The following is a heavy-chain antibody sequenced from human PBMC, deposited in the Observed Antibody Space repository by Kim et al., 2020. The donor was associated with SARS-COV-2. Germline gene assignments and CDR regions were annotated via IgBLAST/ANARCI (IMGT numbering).Heavy chain of an antibody. V-gene: IGHV3-30*04. J-gene: IGHJ4*02. D-gene: IGHD6-13*01. CDR2: ITYDGSNK. CDR3: AGSPPQQQLVSGY. Sequence: GGSLRLSCAASGFTFSSYAMHWVRQAPGKGLEWVAVITYDGSNKYYADSVKGRFTISRDNSKNTLYLQMNSLRAEDTAVYYCAGSPPQQQLVSGYWGQGTLVTVSS. CDR1: GFTFSSYA.